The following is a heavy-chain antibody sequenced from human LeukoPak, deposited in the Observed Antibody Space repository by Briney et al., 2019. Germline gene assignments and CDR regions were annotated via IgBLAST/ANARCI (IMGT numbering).Heavy chain of an antibody. CDR2: ISYSGST. D-gene: IGHD3-10*01. Sequence: SETLSLTCSVSGGSISSTTYYWGWIRQPPGKGLEWIGSISYSGSTYYNPSLKSRVTISLDMSNNQFSLKLSSVTAADTAVYYCASSGIVNDEANWFDPWGQGTLVTVSS. V-gene: IGHV4-39*07. CDR3: ASSGIVNDEANWFDP. CDR1: GGSISSTTYY. J-gene: IGHJ5*02.